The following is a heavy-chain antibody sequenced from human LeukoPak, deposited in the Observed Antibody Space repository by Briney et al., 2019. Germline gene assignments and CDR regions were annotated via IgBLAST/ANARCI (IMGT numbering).Heavy chain of an antibody. D-gene: IGHD6-13*01. CDR3: ARALRQLVRGYYYYYVDV. J-gene: IGHJ6*03. CDR2: INHSGST. CDR1: GGSFSGYY. Sequence: SETLSLTCAVYGGSFSGYYWSWIRQPPGKGLEWIGEINHSGSTNYNPSLKSRVTISVDTSKNQFSLKLSSVTAADTAVYYCARALRQLVRGYYYYYVDVWGTGATVSISS. V-gene: IGHV4-34*01.